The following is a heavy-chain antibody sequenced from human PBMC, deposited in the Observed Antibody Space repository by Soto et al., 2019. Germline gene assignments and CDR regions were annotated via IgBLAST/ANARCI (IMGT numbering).Heavy chain of an antibody. D-gene: IGHD6-6*01. Sequence: QVQLVESGGGVVQPGRSLRLSCAASGFTFSSYGMHWVRQAPGKGLEWVAVIWYDGSNKYYADSVKGRFTISRDNSKNTLYLQMNSLRAEDTAVYYCARDGARRWYYYYGMDVWGQGTTVTVSS. J-gene: IGHJ6*02. V-gene: IGHV3-33*01. CDR1: GFTFSSYG. CDR2: IWYDGSNK. CDR3: ARDGARRWYYYYGMDV.